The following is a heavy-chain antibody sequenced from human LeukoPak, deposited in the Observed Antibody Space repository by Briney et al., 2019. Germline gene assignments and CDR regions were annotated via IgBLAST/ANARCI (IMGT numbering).Heavy chain of an antibody. D-gene: IGHD3-22*01. CDR3: ARVTWAYYYDSSGYSNAFDI. J-gene: IGHJ3*02. CDR2: INWNGGST. V-gene: IGHV3-20*04. CDR1: GFTFDDYG. Sequence: GGSPRLSCAASGFTFDDYGMSWVRQAPGKGLEWVSGINWNGGSTGYADSVKGRFTISRDNAKNSLYLQMNSLRAEDTALYYCARVTWAYYYDSSGYSNAFDIWGQGTMVTVSS.